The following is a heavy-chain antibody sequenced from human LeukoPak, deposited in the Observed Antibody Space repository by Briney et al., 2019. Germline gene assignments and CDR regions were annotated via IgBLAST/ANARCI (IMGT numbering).Heavy chain of an antibody. J-gene: IGHJ4*02. CDR2: ITGPGEGA. CDR1: GFSFRDYA. Sequence: GGSLRLPCGASGFSFRDYAMSWVRQAPGKGLECVSAITGPGEGAFYADSVQGRFTISRDNYKNILYLQMNSLRADDTAVYFCAKRIYGWYQIDYWGQGTLVTVSS. D-gene: IGHD6-19*01. V-gene: IGHV3-23*01. CDR3: AKRIYGWYQIDY.